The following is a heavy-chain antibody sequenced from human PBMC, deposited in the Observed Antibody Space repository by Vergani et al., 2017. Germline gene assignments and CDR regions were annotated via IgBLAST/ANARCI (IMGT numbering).Heavy chain of an antibody. J-gene: IGHJ4*02. D-gene: IGHD2-21*02. CDR1: GGTFSSYT. V-gene: IGHV1-69*02. CDR2: IIPILGIA. CDR3: ARECGGDCYSGQTTRNDY. Sequence: QVQLVQSGAEVKKPGSSVKVSCKASGGTFSSYTISWVRQAPGQGLEWMGRIIPILGIANYAQKFQGRVTITADKSTRTAYMELSSLSSEDTAVYYCARECGGDCYSGQTTRNDYWGQGTLVTVSS.